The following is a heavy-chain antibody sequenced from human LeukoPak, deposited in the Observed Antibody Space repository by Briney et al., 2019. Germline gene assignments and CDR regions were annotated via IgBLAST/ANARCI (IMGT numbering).Heavy chain of an antibody. CDR3: ARDIAVAGFQDY. D-gene: IGHD6-19*01. V-gene: IGHV1-2*06. J-gene: IGHJ4*02. Sequence: VSVKVSCKASGYTFTRYYMHWVRQAPGQGLEWMGRINPNSGGTNYAQKFQGRVTMTRDTSISTAYMELSRLRSDDTAVYYCARDIAVAGFQDYWGQGTLVTVSS. CDR1: GYTFTRYY. CDR2: INPNSGGT.